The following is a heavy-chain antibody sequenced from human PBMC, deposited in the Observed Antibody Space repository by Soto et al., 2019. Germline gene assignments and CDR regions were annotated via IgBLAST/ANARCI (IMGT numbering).Heavy chain of an antibody. V-gene: IGHV1-69*01. CDR1: GGIFSSYA. J-gene: IGHJ4*02. CDR2: IIPIFGTA. CDR3: ARVGRGYVWFNEF. Sequence: QEQLVQSGAEVKKPGSSVKVSCKASGGIFSSYAISWVRQAPGQGLEWMGGIIPIFGTANYAQKFQGRVTITVDESTNTAYMDLSSLKSEDTAIYYCARVGRGYVWFNEFWGQGTLVTVSS. D-gene: IGHD3-22*01.